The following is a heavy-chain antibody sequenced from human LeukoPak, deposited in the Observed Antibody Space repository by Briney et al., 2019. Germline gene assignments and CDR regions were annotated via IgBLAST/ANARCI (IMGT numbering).Heavy chain of an antibody. V-gene: IGHV3-66*02. CDR1: GFTVSSNY. D-gene: IGHD2-2*01. CDR3: ARGRASCYDY. CDR2: IYSGGST. J-gene: IGHJ4*02. Sequence: PGGSLRLSCAASGFTVSSNYMSWVRQAPGKGLEWVSVIYSGGSTYYADSVKGRFTNSRDNSKNTLYIQMNSMRAEDTAVYYCARGRASCYDYWGQGTLVTVSS.